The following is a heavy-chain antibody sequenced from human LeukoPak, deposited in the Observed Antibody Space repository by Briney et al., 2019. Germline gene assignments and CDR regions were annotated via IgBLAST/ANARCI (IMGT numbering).Heavy chain of an antibody. CDR2: ISHNGNT. Sequence: SETLSLTCTVSGGSTSDYYWSWIRQPPGKGLEWVGFISHNGNTNYNPSLKSRVTMSIDTSMSQFSLKLSSVIPADTAVYYCARVRVVTQDFDYWGQGTLVTVSS. J-gene: IGHJ4*02. V-gene: IGHV4-59*01. CDR3: ARVRVVTQDFDY. D-gene: IGHD4-23*01. CDR1: GGSTSDYY.